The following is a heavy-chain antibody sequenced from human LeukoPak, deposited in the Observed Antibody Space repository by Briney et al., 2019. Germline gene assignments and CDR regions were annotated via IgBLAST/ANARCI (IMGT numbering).Heavy chain of an antibody. CDR3: ARRVGWYFDL. Sequence: SETLSLTCAVSGGSISSGGYSWSWIRQPPGKGLEWIGYIYHSGSTYYNPSLKSRVTISVDRSKNQFSLKLSSVTAADTAVYYCARRVGWYFDLWGRGTLVTVSS. J-gene: IGHJ2*01. V-gene: IGHV4-30-2*01. CDR1: GGSISSGGYS. CDR2: IYHSGST.